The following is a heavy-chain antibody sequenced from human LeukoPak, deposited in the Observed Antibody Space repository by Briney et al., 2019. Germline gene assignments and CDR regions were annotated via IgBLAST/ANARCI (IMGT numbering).Heavy chain of an antibody. V-gene: IGHV3-9*01. CDR3: AKDMARYCSSTSCRALDY. D-gene: IGHD2-2*01. J-gene: IGHJ4*02. CDR1: GFTFDGYA. CDR2: ISWNSGSI. Sequence: GGSLRLSCAASGFTFDGYAMHWVRQAPGKGLEWVSGISWNSGSIGYADSVKGRFTISRDNAKNSLYLQMNSLRAEDTALYYCAKDMARYCSSTSCRALDYWGQGTLVTVSS.